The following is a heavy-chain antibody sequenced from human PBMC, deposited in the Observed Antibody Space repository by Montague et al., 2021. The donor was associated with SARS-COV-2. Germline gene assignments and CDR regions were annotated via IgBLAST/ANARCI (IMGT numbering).Heavy chain of an antibody. CDR3: ARVPDYYDSSGYYFDAFDI. Sequence: SETLSLTCAVYGGSFSGYYCSWIRQPAGKGLEWIGEINHSGSIKXNPSLKSRVTISVDTSKNQFSLKLSSVTAADTAVYYCARVPDYYDSSGYYFDAFDIWGQGTMVTVSS. CDR1: GGSFSGYY. J-gene: IGHJ3*02. CDR2: INHSGSI. D-gene: IGHD3-22*01. V-gene: IGHV4-34*01.